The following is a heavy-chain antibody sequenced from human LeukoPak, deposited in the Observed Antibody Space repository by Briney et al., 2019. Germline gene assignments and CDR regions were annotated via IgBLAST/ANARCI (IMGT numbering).Heavy chain of an antibody. V-gene: IGHV4-4*09. CDR2: IYSSGTP. Sequence: SQTRSLTCTVSGGSVTPYCWSWIRHPPGKGLGWVGIIYSSGTPYLHASLTRRVTISIDTSQNQFLLKLTSVTAADTAVYYCARSVTGANNWCDPWGQGTVVTVSS. J-gene: IGHJ5*02. CDR3: ARSVTGANNWCDP. CDR1: GGSVTPYC. D-gene: IGHD1-20*01.